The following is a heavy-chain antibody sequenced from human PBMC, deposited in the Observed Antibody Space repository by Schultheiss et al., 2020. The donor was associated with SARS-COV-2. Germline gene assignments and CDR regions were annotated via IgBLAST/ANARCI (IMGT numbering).Heavy chain of an antibody. CDR2: IYYSGST. CDR3: ARTSVLRFLEWMYYFDY. Sequence: GSLRLSCTVSGGSVSSGSYYWSWIRQPPGKGLEWIGYIYYSGSTNYNPSLKSRVTISVDTSKNQFSLKLSSVTAADTAVYYCARTSVLRFLEWMYYFDYWGQGTLVTVSS. D-gene: IGHD3-3*01. J-gene: IGHJ4*02. V-gene: IGHV4-61*01. CDR1: GGSVSSGSYY.